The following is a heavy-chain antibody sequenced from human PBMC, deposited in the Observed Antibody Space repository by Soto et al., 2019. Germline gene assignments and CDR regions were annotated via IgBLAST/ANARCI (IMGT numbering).Heavy chain of an antibody. CDR1: GFTFSSYA. CDR2: ISGSGGST. J-gene: IGHJ4*02. Sequence: GGSLRLSCAASGFTFSSYAMSWVRQAPGKGLEWVSAISGSGGSTYYADSVKGRFTISRDNSKNTLYLQMNSLRAEDTAVYYCAKVPIFGVVIMSYYFDYWGQGTLVTVSS. D-gene: IGHD3-3*01. V-gene: IGHV3-23*01. CDR3: AKVPIFGVVIMSYYFDY.